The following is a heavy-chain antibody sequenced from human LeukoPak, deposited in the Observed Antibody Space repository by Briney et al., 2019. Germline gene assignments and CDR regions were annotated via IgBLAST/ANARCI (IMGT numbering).Heavy chain of an antibody. Sequence: GGSLRLSCAASGFTFSYYEMNWVRQAPGKGLEWVSYITSSSSTIYYADSVKGRFTISRDNAKNSLFLQMNSLRDEDTAVYYCARDMYYGDYEIDYWGQGTLVTVSS. CDR2: ITSSSSTI. J-gene: IGHJ4*02. D-gene: IGHD4-17*01. CDR1: GFTFSYYE. V-gene: IGHV3-48*02. CDR3: ARDMYYGDYEIDY.